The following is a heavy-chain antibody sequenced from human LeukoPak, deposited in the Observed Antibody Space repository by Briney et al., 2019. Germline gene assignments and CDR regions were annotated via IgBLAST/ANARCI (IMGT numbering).Heavy chain of an antibody. J-gene: IGHJ4*02. CDR2: VSPNNGGT. D-gene: IGHD3-10*01. CDR3: GSLLWFGDFGY. V-gene: IGHV1-2*02. Sequence: ASVKVSCKTSGYMFTGFFTHWVRQAPGQGLEWMGSVSPNNGGTRYAQRFQGRVNMTSDTSTRTAHMQLNGLRFDDRAVYYCGSLLWFGDFGYWGPGTPVTVSS. CDR1: GYMFTGFF.